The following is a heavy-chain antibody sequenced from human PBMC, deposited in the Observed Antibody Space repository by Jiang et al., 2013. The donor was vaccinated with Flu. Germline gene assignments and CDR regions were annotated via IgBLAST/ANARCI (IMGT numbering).Heavy chain of an antibody. D-gene: IGHD6-6*01. J-gene: IGHJ4*02. Sequence: VSYISSSSTYTNYADSVKGRFTISRDNAKNSLYLQMNSLRAEDTAVYYCARGRGSSYPLDYWGQGTLVTVSS. V-gene: IGHV3-11*06. CDR2: ISSSSTYT. CDR3: ARGRGSSYPLDY.